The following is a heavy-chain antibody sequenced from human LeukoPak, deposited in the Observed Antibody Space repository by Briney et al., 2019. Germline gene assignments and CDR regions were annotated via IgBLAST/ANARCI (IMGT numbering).Heavy chain of an antibody. CDR1: GYTFTSYG. J-gene: IGHJ4*02. V-gene: IGHV1-18*01. D-gene: IGHD3-3*01. Sequence: ASVKVSCKASGYTFTSYGVSWVRQAPGQGLEWMGWISAYNGNTNYAQKLQGRVTMTTDTSTSTAYMELRSLRSDDTAVYYCARETNHYDFWSGHRGDFDYWGQGTLVTVSS. CDR2: ISAYNGNT. CDR3: ARETNHYDFWSGHRGDFDY.